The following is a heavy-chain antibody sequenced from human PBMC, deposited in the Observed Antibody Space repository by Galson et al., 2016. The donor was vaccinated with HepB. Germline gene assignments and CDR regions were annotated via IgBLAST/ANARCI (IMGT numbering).Heavy chain of an antibody. Sequence: CAISGDSVSSNSGVWNWIRQSPSRGLEWLGRTYYRSKWYNHYAESVKSRITNNPDTSKNQFSLHLNSVTPEDTAVYYCARDSPGNSFFDYWGQGILVTVSS. D-gene: IGHD1-1*01. CDR1: GDSVSSNSGV. V-gene: IGHV6-1*01. CDR2: TYYRSKWYN. CDR3: ARDSPGNSFFDY. J-gene: IGHJ4*02.